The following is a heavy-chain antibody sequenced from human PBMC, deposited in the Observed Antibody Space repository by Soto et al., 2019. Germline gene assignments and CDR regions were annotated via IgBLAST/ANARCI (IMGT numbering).Heavy chain of an antibody. CDR2: INAGNGNT. D-gene: IGHD1-26*01. J-gene: IGHJ4*02. CDR3: ARDVGATGD. CDR1: VYTFTSYA. V-gene: IGHV1-3*01. Sequence: QVQLVQSGDEVKKPGASVKDSCKASVYTFTSYAMHWMRQAPGQRLEWMGWINAGNGNTKYSQKFQGRVTITRDTSASTAYMELSSLRSEDTPVYYCARDVGATGDWGQGTLVTVSS.